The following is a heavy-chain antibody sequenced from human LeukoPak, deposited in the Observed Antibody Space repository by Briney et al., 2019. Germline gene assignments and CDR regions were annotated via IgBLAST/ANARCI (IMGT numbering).Heavy chain of an antibody. CDR2: IRGSGDRT. J-gene: IGHJ4*02. D-gene: IGHD1-7*01. V-gene: IGHV3-23*01. Sequence: GGSLRLSCAASGFTFSSYAMSWVRQAPGKGLEWVSAIRGSGDRTHYADSVKGRFTISRDNSKNTLYLQMNNLRAEDTAVYYCAKDRACGQWNCQGSDYWGQGTLVTVSS. CDR3: AKDRACGQWNCQGSDY. CDR1: GFTFSSYA.